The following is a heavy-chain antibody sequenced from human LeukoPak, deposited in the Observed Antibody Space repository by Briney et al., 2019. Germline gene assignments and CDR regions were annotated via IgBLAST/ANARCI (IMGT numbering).Heavy chain of an antibody. CDR1: GYTFTSYY. D-gene: IGHD6-13*01. V-gene: IGHV1-46*01. CDR2: INPSGGST. J-gene: IGHJ6*03. Sequence: ASVKASCKASGYTFTSYYMHWVRQAPGQGLEWMGIINPSGGSTSYAQKFQGRVTMTRDMSTSTVYMELSSLRSEDTAVYYCARDRPRIAAAGRYYYYYMDVWGKGTTVTVSS. CDR3: ARDRPRIAAAGRYYYYYMDV.